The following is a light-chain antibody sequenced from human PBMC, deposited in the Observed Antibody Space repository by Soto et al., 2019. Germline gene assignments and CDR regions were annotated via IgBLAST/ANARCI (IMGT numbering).Light chain of an antibody. CDR2: WAS. Sequence: DIVMTQSPDSLAVSLGERATINCKSRQSVLYSSNNKNYLAWYQQKPGQPPKLLIYWASTRESGVPDRFSGSGSGTAFTLTISRLQAEDVAVYYCQQYYSTPVAFGQGTKVEIK. CDR3: QQYYSTPVA. V-gene: IGKV4-1*01. CDR1: QSVLYSSNNKNY. J-gene: IGKJ1*01.